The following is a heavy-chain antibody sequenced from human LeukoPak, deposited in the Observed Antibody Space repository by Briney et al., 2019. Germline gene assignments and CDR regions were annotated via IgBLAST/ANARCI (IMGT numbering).Heavy chain of an antibody. Sequence: ASVKVSCKASGYTFTSYGISWVRQAPGQGLEWMGWISAYNGNTNYAQKLQGRVTMTTDTSTSTAYMELRSLRSDDTAVYYCASGYCGGDCYSIPYYYYMDVWGKGTTVTISS. CDR2: ISAYNGNT. CDR1: GYTFTSYG. D-gene: IGHD2-21*02. V-gene: IGHV1-18*01. J-gene: IGHJ6*03. CDR3: ASGYCGGDCYSIPYYYYMDV.